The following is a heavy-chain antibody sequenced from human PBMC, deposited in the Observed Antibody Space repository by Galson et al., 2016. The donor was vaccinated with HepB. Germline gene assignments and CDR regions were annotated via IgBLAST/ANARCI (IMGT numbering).Heavy chain of an antibody. CDR3: ARGPGYYSAAGRPWDYNPMDV. CDR2: IYTAGNT. Sequence: SLRLSCAVSGFGVSTNYMSWVRQAPGKGLEWVSIIYTAGNTYYTDSVKGRFTISRDNGQNTLYLQMNSLTGEDTSVYYCARGPGYYSAAGRPWDYNPMDVWGQGTTVIVSS. CDR1: GFGVSTNY. J-gene: IGHJ6*01. V-gene: IGHV3-53*01. D-gene: IGHD3-22*01.